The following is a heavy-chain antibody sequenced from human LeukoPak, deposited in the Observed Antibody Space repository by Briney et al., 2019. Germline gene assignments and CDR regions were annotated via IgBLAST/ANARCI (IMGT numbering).Heavy chain of an antibody. Sequence: GGSLRLSCAASTFTFSSYNMNWVRQAPGKGLEWVSSISSSGTYIYYRDSVKGRFTISRDNSKNTLYLQMNSLRVEDTAVYYCARGMGRSWSHGYWGQGTLVTVSS. J-gene: IGHJ4*02. V-gene: IGHV3-21*04. D-gene: IGHD2-8*01. CDR3: ARGMGRSWSHGY. CDR1: TFTFSSYN. CDR2: ISSSGTYI.